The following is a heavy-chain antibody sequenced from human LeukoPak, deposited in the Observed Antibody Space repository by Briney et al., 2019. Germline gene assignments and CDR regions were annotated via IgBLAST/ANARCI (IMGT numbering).Heavy chain of an antibody. CDR2: IIPIFGTA. Sequence: GASVNVSCKASGGTFSIYAISWVRQAPGQGLEWMGGIIPIFGTANYAQKFQGRVTITADESTSTAYMELSSLRSEDTAVYYCARPPPMTRLNSYGLYYFDYWGQGTLVTVSS. J-gene: IGHJ4*02. D-gene: IGHD5-18*01. CDR1: GGTFSIYA. CDR3: ARPPPMTRLNSYGLYYFDY. V-gene: IGHV1-69*01.